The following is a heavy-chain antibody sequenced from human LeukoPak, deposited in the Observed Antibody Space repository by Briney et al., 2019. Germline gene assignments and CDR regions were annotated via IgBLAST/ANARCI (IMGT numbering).Heavy chain of an antibody. CDR1: GYTFTGYY. D-gene: IGHD3-22*01. V-gene: IGHV1-2*02. CDR2: INPNSGGT. Sequence: GASVKVSCKASGYTFTGYYMHWVRQAPGQGLEWMGWINPNSGGTNYAQKFQARVTMTRDTSISTAYMELSRLRSDDTAVYYCARAGDYYDSSDYPHIDYWGQGTLVTVSS. CDR3: ARAGDYYDSSDYPHIDY. J-gene: IGHJ4*02.